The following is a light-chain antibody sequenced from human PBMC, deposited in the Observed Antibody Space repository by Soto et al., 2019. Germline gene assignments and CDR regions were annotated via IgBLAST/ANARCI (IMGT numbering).Light chain of an antibody. Sequence: IVMTQSPATLSVSPWERATLSCRASQSVYSMLAWYQQKPGQAPRLLIYDASHRATGIPARFSGSGSGTDFTLTISSLEPEDFAVYYCQQRSNWPPITFGQGTRLEIK. CDR1: QSVYSM. J-gene: IGKJ5*01. V-gene: IGKV3-11*01. CDR3: QQRSNWPPIT. CDR2: DAS.